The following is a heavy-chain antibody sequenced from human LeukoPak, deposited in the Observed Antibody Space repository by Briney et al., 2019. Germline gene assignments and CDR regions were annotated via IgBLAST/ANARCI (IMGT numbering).Heavy chain of an antibody. D-gene: IGHD5-18*01. Sequence: PGGSLRLSCAASGFTFSSYSMNWVRQAPGKGLEWVSSVSSSSSYIYYADSVKGRFTISRDNAKNSLYLQMNSLRAEDTAVYYCAREVVDTAMAHDAFDIWGQGTMVTVSS. CDR2: VSSSSSYI. V-gene: IGHV3-21*01. J-gene: IGHJ3*02. CDR3: AREVVDTAMAHDAFDI. CDR1: GFTFSSYS.